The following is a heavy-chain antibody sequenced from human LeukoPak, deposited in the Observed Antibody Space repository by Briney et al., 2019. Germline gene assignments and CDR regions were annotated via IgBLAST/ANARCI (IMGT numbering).Heavy chain of an antibody. CDR2: IYPGDSDT. Sequence: GESLKISCKGSGYSFTSYWSGWVRQMPGKGLGWMGIIYPGDSDTSYSPSFQGQVTISADKSISTAYLQWSSLKASDTAMYYCARRGDCSSTSCYSPYYYYGMDVWGQGTTVTVSS. D-gene: IGHD2-2*01. J-gene: IGHJ6*02. CDR3: ARRGDCSSTSCYSPYYYYGMDV. V-gene: IGHV5-51*01. CDR1: GYSFTSYW.